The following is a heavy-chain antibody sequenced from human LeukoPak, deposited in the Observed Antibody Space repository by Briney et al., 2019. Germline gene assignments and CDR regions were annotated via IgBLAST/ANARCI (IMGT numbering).Heavy chain of an antibody. CDR1: NSSIISYY. J-gene: IGHJ3*02. CDR3: ARLRPVAGYDAFDI. V-gene: IGHV4-59*08. Sequence: SETLSLTCTVSNSSIISYYWSWIRQPPGKGLEWIGYIYYSGSTNYNPSLKSRVTMSVDTSKNQFSLKLTSVTAADTAVYYCARLRPVAGYDAFDIWGHGTMVTVSS. D-gene: IGHD6-19*01. CDR2: IYYSGST.